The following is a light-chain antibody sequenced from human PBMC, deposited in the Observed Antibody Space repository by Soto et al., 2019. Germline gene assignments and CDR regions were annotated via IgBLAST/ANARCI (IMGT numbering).Light chain of an antibody. Sequence: EIVMTQSPATLSVSPGERATLSCRASQSVSSNLAWYQQKPGQAPRLLIHGASTRATGIPARFSGSGSGTEFTLTIASLQSEDCGVSVCHQYNIWPPYTFGQGTKLEIK. CDR2: GAS. V-gene: IGKV3D-15*01. CDR3: HQYNIWPPYT. J-gene: IGKJ2*01. CDR1: QSVSSN.